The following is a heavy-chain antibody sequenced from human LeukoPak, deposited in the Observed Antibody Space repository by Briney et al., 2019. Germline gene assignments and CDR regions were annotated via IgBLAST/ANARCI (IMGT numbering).Heavy chain of an antibody. CDR1: GFTFGSYS. D-gene: IGHD5-12*01. CDR3: AREGVEWLRGSMDV. Sequence: GGSLRLSCAASGFTFGSYSMHWVRQAPGKGLEYVSAISSNGGRTYYANSVKGRFTISRDNSKNTLYLQMGSLRAEDMAVYYCAREGVEWLRGSMDVWGQGTTVTVSS. CDR2: ISSNGGRT. J-gene: IGHJ6*02. V-gene: IGHV3-64*01.